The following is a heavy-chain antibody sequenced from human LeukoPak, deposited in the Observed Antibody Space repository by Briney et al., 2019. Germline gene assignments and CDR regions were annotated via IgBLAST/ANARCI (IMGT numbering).Heavy chain of an antibody. V-gene: IGHV3-48*04. Sequence: GRSLRLSCAASGFTSNTYTMHWVRQAPGKGLEWVSSITSSSTTMYYADSVKGRFTISRDNAKNSLYLQMNSLRAEDTAVYYCAMSFDYWGQGTLVTVSS. J-gene: IGHJ4*02. CDR2: ITSSSTTM. CDR1: GFTSNTYT. CDR3: AMSFDY.